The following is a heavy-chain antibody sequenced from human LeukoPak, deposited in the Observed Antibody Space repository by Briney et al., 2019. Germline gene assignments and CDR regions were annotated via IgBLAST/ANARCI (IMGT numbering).Heavy chain of an antibody. CDR3: ARDLSLIALTD. Sequence: GGTLRLSCAASGFTFSIHGMNWVRQGPGKGLEWVSGITGSGGSTYYADSVKGRFTISRDNSKNTVYLQMNSLRAEDTAVYYCARDLSLIALTDWGQGTLVTVSS. V-gene: IGHV3-23*01. CDR2: ITGSGGST. D-gene: IGHD3-22*01. J-gene: IGHJ4*02. CDR1: GFTFSIHG.